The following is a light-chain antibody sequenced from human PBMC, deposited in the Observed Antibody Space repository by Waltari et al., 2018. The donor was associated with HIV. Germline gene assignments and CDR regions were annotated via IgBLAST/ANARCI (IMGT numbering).Light chain of an antibody. CDR1: QRVLKSANDKNY. Sequence: DIVMTQSPASLAVSLGEGATINFKSSQRVLKSANDKNYLAWYQQKPGQPPKLLIYWASYRESGVPDRFSGSGSGTDFTLTISSLQAEDVAVYYCQQYYTTPLFTFGPGTRVDIK. V-gene: IGKV4-1*01. CDR2: WAS. J-gene: IGKJ3*01. CDR3: QQYYTTPLFT.